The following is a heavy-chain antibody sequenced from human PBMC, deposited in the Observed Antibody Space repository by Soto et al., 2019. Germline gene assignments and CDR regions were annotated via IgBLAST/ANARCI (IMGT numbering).Heavy chain of an antibody. V-gene: IGHV1-8*01. CDR1: GYTFTSYD. CDR2: MNPNSGNT. D-gene: IGHD5-18*01. J-gene: IGHJ4*02. CDR3: ARKYTYGNDDFDQ. Sequence: GASVKVSCKASGYTFTSYDINWVRQATGQGLEWMGWMNPNSGNTGYAQKFQGRVTMTRSTSISTAYMELSSLGPEDTAVYHCARKYTYGNDDFDQWGQGTPVTVSS.